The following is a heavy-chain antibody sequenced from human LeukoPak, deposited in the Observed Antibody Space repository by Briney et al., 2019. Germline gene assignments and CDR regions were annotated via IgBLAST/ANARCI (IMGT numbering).Heavy chain of an antibody. D-gene: IGHD3-3*01. CDR2: INHSGST. J-gene: IGHJ4*02. CDR3: ARIPDFWSGYGY. V-gene: IGHV4-34*01. CDR1: GGSFSGYY. Sequence: SETLSLTRAVYGGSFSGYYWSWIRQPPGKGLEWIGEINHSGSTNYNPSLKSRVTISVDTSKNQFSLKLSSVTAADTAVYYCARIPDFWSGYGYWGQGTLVTVSS.